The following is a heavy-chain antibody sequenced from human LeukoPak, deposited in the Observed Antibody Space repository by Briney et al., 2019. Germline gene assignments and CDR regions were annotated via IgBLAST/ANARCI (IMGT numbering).Heavy chain of an antibody. V-gene: IGHV4-34*01. D-gene: IGHD5-18*01. CDR3: ARGGYSYGYYYYYYMDV. CDR2: INHSGST. CDR1: GGSFSGYY. J-gene: IGHJ6*03. Sequence: PSETLSLTCAVYGGSFSGYYWSWIRQLPGKGLEWIGEINHSGSTNYNPSLKSRVTISVDTSKNQFSLKLSSVTAADTAVYYCARGGYSYGYYYYYYMDVWGKGTTVTVSS.